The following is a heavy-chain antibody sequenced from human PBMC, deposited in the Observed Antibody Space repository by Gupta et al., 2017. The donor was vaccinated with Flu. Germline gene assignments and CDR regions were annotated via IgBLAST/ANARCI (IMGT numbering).Heavy chain of an antibody. CDR2: INQDGSEQ. CDR3: ARNNFFDY. J-gene: IGHJ4*02. CDR1: W. V-gene: IGHV3-7*01. Sequence: WMSWVRQAPGKGPEWVANINQDGSEQYYVDSVRGRFTISRDNAKNSLSLLLNSLRAEDTAVYFCARNNFFDYWGQGTLVTVSS.